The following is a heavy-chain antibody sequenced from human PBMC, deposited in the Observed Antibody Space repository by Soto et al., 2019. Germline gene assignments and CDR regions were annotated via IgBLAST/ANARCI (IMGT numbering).Heavy chain of an antibody. V-gene: IGHV2-5*02. D-gene: IGHD3-10*01. Sequence: QITLKESGPPLVRPTQPLTLTCVFSGLSRNTGGETVGWIRQPPGKALEWVALIYWDDGKRYSPSLKSRLTITNETSRKQVVLTMTNVDPEDTATYFCAHSPAPRVYFQHWGEGTLVTVSS. J-gene: IGHJ1*01. CDR1: GLSRNTGGET. CDR2: IYWDDGK. CDR3: AHSPAPRVYFQH.